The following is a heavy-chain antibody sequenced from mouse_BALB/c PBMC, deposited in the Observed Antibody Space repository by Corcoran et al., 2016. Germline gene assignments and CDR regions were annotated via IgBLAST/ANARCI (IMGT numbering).Heavy chain of an antibody. CDR2: INTYTGEP. J-gene: IGHJ2*01. V-gene: IGHV9-1*02. Sequence: QIQLVQSGPALKKTGETVKISCKASGYNFTNSGMNWVKQAPGKGLKWMGWINTYTGEPTYADDFKGRFAFSLETSASTAYLQISNLKNEDMATYVCAKWGTTIITSYFDYWGQGTTLTVSS. D-gene: IGHD2-4*01. CDR1: GYNFTNSG. CDR3: AKWGTTIITSYFDY.